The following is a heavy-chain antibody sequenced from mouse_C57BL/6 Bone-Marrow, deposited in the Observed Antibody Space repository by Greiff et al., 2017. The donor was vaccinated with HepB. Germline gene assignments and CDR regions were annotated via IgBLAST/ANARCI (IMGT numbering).Heavy chain of an antibody. V-gene: IGHV14-1*01. CDR3: TFYYGSSTPYWYFDV. J-gene: IGHJ1*03. CDR1: GFNIKDYY. D-gene: IGHD1-1*01. CDR2: IDPEDGDT. Sequence: EVQLQQSGAELVRPGASVKLSCTASGFNIKDYYMHWVKQRPEQGLEWIGRIDPEDGDTEYAPKFQGKATMTADTSSNTAYLQLSSLTSEDTAVYYCTFYYGSSTPYWYFDVCGTGTTVTVSS.